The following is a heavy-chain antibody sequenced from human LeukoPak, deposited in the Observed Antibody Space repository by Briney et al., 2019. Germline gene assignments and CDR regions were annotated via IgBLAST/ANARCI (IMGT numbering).Heavy chain of an antibody. V-gene: IGHV3-21*01. Sequence: GGSLRLSCAASGFTFSSSAMNWVRQAPGKGLEWVSSINNVGSHIYYAGSVRGRFTISRDNAKNSLHLQMSSLRAEDTAVYYCARDHSSGWYQGTFDYWGQGTLVTVSS. CDR1: GFTFSSSA. CDR3: ARDHSSGWYQGTFDY. J-gene: IGHJ4*02. CDR2: INNVGSHI. D-gene: IGHD6-19*01.